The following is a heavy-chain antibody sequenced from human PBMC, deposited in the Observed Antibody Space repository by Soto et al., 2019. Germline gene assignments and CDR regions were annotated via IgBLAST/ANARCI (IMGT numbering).Heavy chain of an antibody. CDR3: AKGRGGSGSLTPRVDC. V-gene: IGHV3-23*01. CDR1: GFTFNNYA. CDR2: ISGGGDTT. J-gene: IGHJ4*02. Sequence: EVQLLESGGGLVQPGGSLRLSCAASGFTFNNYAMTWVRQAPGKGLEWVSAISGGGDTTSYADSLKGRFTVSRDGSKNTLYLQMSSLRAEDTALYYCAKGRGGSGSLTPRVDCWGQGTLVTVSS. D-gene: IGHD3-10*01.